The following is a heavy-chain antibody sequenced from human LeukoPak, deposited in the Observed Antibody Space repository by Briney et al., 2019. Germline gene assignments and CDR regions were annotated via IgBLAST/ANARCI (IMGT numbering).Heavy chain of an antibody. CDR1: GITLSNYG. J-gene: IGHJ5*01. D-gene: IGHD3-10*01. CDR3: TRDKSASGSYDS. V-gene: IGHV3-7*01. Sequence: GGSLRLSCAVSGITLSNYGMSWVRQAPGKGLEWVANIKQDGSAKYFGDSVKGRFTISRDNAKNSLFLQMNSLRPEDTAVYYCTRDKSASGSYDSWGQGTLVTVSS. CDR2: IKQDGSAK.